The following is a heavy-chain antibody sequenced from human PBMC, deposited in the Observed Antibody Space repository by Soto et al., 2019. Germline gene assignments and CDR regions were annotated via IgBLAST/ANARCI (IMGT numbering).Heavy chain of an antibody. D-gene: IGHD3-3*01. CDR1: GFTFSSYA. CDR3: ARDRSGIFGSYYYGMDV. J-gene: IGHJ6*02. CDR2: ISYDGSNK. Sequence: GGSLRLSCAASGFTFSSYAMHWVRQAPGKGLEWVAVISYDGSNKYYADSVKGRFTISRDNPKDTLYLQMNSLRAEDTAVYYCARDRSGIFGSYYYGMDVWGQGTTVTVSS. V-gene: IGHV3-30-3*01.